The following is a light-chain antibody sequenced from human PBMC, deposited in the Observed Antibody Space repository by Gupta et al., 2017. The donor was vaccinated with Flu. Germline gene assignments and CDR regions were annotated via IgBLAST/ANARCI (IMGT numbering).Light chain of an antibody. CDR2: KTY. J-gene: IGKJ4*01. CDR1: QSISVW. Sequence: DIQMTQSPSTLSASVGDRVTITCRASQSISVWLAWYQQKPGKSPHILIYKTYTLESGVPSRFSGSGSGTEFTLTISSLQPDDFATYYCQQYSSYPLTFGGGTKLEIK. CDR3: QQYSSYPLT. V-gene: IGKV1-5*03.